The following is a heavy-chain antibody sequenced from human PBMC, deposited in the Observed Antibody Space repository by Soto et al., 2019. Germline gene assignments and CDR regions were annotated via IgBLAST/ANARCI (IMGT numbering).Heavy chain of an antibody. V-gene: IGHV4-30-2*01. CDR3: ARDRDYSFDY. CDR2: IYHSGST. J-gene: IGHJ4*02. Sequence: PSETLSLTCAASGGSISSGGYSWSWIRQPPGKGLEWIGYIYHSGSTYYNPSLKSRVTISVDRSKNQFSLKLSSVTAADTAVYYCARDRDYSFDYWGQGTLVTVSS. CDR1: GGSISSGGYS. D-gene: IGHD4-4*01.